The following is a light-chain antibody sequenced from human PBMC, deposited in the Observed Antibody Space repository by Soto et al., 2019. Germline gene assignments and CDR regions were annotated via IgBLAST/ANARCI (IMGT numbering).Light chain of an antibody. V-gene: IGKV3-20*01. CDR1: QSVSSSF. CDR2: DAS. J-gene: IGKJ2*01. Sequence: EIVLTQSPGTLSVSPGERATLSCRASQSVSSSFLAWHQQQPGQAPRLLIYDASSRATGIPDRFSGSGSGTDFTLTISSLQPEDFAVYYCQQYGSSPYTFGQGTKLEIK. CDR3: QQYGSSPYT.